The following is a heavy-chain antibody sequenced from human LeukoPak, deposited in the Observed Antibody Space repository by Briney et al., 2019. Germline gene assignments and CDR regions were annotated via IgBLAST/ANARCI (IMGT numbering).Heavy chain of an antibody. Sequence: QTLSLTCAVSGGSISSGGYSWSWIRQPPGKAPEWIGYIIRTGTTSYNPSLKSRVTISIDTSKNQFSLKLRSVPPTDTAIYFCARQVGKLWVDDWGLATMVTVS. CDR1: GGSISSGGYS. D-gene: IGHD3-10*01. V-gene: IGHV4-30-4*07. CDR3: ARQVGKLWVDD. J-gene: IGHJ4*02. CDR2: IIRTGTT.